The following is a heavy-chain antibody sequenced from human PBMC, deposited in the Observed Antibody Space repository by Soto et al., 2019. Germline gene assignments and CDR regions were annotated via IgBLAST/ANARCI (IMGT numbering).Heavy chain of an antibody. D-gene: IGHD6-6*01. J-gene: IGHJ3*02. CDR1: GFSLSTSGVG. CDR2: IYWSGDE. V-gene: IGHV2-5*01. Sequence: SGPTLVNPTQTLTLTCSFSGFSLSTSGVGVGWIRQSPGKALEWLALIYWSGDEHYRPSLKGRLSIIKDTSKNHVVLIMTDMDPVDTATYYCARGLATPPVFAFDIWGQGTMVTVSS. CDR3: ARGLATPPVFAFDI.